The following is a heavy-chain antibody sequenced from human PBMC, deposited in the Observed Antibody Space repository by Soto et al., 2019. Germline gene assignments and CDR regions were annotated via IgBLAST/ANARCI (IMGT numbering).Heavy chain of an antibody. CDR1: GFTFSSYG. CDR3: AKALNWDIALYYFDY. J-gene: IGHJ4*02. CDR2: ISYDGSNK. D-gene: IGHD5-12*01. Sequence: PGGSLRLSCAASGFTFSSYGMHWVRQAPGKGLEWVAVISYDGSNKYYADSVKGRFTISRDNSKNTLYLQMNSLRAEDTAVYYCAKALNWDIALYYFDYWGQGTLVTVSS. V-gene: IGHV3-30*18.